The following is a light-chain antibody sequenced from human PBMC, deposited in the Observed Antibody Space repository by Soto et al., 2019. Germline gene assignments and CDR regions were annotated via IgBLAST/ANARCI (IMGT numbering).Light chain of an antibody. Sequence: DIQMTQSPSTLSASVGDRVTITCGASQSISSWLAWYQQKPGKAPKLLIYDASSLESGVPSRLSGSGYGTELTITISSLQTDDFETYYCQQYNSYPPTFGQGTRLEIK. V-gene: IGKV1-5*01. CDR1: QSISSW. CDR2: DAS. J-gene: IGKJ5*01. CDR3: QQYNSYPPT.